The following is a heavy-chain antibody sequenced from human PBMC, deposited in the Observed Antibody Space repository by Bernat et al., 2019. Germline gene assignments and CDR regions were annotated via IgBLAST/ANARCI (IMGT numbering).Heavy chain of an antibody. D-gene: IGHD6-13*01. J-gene: IGHJ4*02. CDR2: IYYSGST. Sequence: QVQLQESGPGLVKPSETLSLTCTVSGGSISSYYWSWIRQPPGKGLEWIGYIYYSGSTNYNPSLKSRVTISVDTSKNQFSLKLSSVTAADTAVYYCVRQLHPAAAASWDYWGQGTLVTVSS. V-gene: IGHV4-59*08. CDR3: VRQLHPAAAASWDY. CDR1: GGSISSYY.